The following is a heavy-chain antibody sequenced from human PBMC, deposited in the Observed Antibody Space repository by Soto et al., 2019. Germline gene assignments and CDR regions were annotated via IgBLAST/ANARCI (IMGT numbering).Heavy chain of an antibody. CDR1: GFTFGTYA. J-gene: IGHJ6*02. D-gene: IGHD6-13*01. Sequence: PGGSLRLSCAASGFTFGTYAMSWVRQAPGKGLEWVSAISGSGGSTDYADSVKGRFTISRDNSKNTLYLQMNSLRDEDTAVYYCAKGQQLVYGGFYYYYYGMDVWGQGTTVTVSS. CDR3: AKGQQLVYGGFYYYYYGMDV. CDR2: ISGSGGST. V-gene: IGHV3-23*01.